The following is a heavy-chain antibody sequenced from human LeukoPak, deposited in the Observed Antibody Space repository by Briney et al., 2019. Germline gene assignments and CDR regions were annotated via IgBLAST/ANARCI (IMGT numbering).Heavy chain of an antibody. CDR3: ARGYYDILTGSYYYGMDV. CDR2: ISSDGSST. V-gene: IGHV3-74*01. Sequence: PGGSLRLSCAASGLTFSNYYMHWVRQAPGKGPVWVSRISSDGSSTSYADSVKGRFTISRDNAKNTLYLQMNSLRAEDTAVYYCARGYYDILTGSYYYGMDVWGKGTTVTVSS. J-gene: IGHJ6*04. D-gene: IGHD3-9*01. CDR1: GLTFSNYY.